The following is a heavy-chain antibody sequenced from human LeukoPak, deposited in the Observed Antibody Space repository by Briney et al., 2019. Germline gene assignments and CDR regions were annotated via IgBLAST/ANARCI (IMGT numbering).Heavy chain of an antibody. CDR1: GGSISSYY. Sequence: SETLSLTCTVSGGSISSYYWSWIRQPPGKGLEWIGYIYYSGSTYYNPSLKSRVTISVDTSKNQFSLKLSSVTAADTAVYYCARAMADSSGYYLPEAFDIWGQGTMVTVSS. J-gene: IGHJ3*02. V-gene: IGHV4-30-4*01. CDR3: ARAMADSSGYYLPEAFDI. D-gene: IGHD3-22*01. CDR2: IYYSGST.